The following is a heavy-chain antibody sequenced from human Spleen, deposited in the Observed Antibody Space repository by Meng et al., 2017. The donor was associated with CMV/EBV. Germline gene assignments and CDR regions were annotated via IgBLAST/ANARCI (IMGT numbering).Heavy chain of an antibody. CDR1: GFTFSSYA. CDR3: AWGWELSRPYYFDY. J-gene: IGHJ4*02. V-gene: IGHV3-23*01. Sequence: GGSLRLSCAASGFTFSSYAMSWVRQAPGKGLEWVSAISGSGRSTYYADSVKGRFTISRDNSKNTLYLQMNSLRAEDTAVYYCAWGWELSRPYYFDYWGQGTLVTVSS. CDR2: ISGSGRST. D-gene: IGHD1-26*01.